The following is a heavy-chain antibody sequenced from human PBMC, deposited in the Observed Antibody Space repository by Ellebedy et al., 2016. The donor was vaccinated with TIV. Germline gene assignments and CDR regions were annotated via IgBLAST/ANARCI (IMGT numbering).Heavy chain of an antibody. J-gene: IGHJ6*02. D-gene: IGHD3-9*01. Sequence: GESLKISCAGSGFTFSDYFMTWVRQAPGKGLEWVSYITNTGSTIYYADSVKGRFTVARDNSKNSLFLQTNNLRGEDAAVYYCGRAREPGYFAYYYHGMDVWGQGTTVTVSS. V-gene: IGHV3-11*01. CDR2: ITNTGSTI. CDR1: GFTFSDYF. CDR3: GRAREPGYFAYYYHGMDV.